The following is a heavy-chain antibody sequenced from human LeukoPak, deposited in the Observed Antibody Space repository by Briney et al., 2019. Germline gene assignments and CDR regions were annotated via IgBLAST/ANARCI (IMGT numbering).Heavy chain of an antibody. CDR3: AELGITMIGGV. CDR2: IGNTGHPT. CDR1: GFTFRNYA. D-gene: IGHD3-10*02. V-gene: IGHV3-23*01. J-gene: IGHJ6*04. Sequence: GGSLRLSCSASGFTFRNYAVSWVRQAPGKGLEWVSAIGNTGHPTYYADSVKGRFTISRDNAKNSLYLQMNSLRAEDTAVYYCAELGITMIGGVWGKGTTVTISS.